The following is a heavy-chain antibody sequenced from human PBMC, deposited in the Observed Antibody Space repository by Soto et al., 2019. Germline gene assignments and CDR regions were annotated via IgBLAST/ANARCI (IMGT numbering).Heavy chain of an antibody. D-gene: IGHD2-21*01. CDR1: GGSISSYY. CDR3: ARCGHSDPYHFDY. V-gene: IGHV4-59*01. Sequence: SETLSLTCTVSGGSISSYYWSWIRQPPGKRLEWIGYIYYSGSTNYNPSLKSRVTISVDTSKNQFSLKLSSVTAADTAVYYCARCGHSDPYHFDYWGQGTLVTVSS. J-gene: IGHJ4*02. CDR2: IYYSGST.